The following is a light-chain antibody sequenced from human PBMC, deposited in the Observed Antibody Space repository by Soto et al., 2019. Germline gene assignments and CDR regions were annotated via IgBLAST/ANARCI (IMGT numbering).Light chain of an antibody. Sequence: EIVLTQSPGTLSLSPGERATLSCRASQNVTSRYLAWYQQKPGQAPRLLIFGAFSRATGIPDRFSASWAGTDFTLTIRRLEPEDFAVYYCQHYGTSHTFGQGTKLE. CDR2: GAF. J-gene: IGKJ2*01. CDR1: QNVTSRY. CDR3: QHYGTSHT. V-gene: IGKV3-20*01.